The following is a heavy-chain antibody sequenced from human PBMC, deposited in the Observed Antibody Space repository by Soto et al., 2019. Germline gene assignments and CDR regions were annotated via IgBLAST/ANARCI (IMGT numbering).Heavy chain of an antibody. CDR1: GGTFSSYA. CDR2: IIPIFGTA. CDR3: ALPRYDSSGYPRSGLLTN. J-gene: IGHJ4*02. D-gene: IGHD3-22*01. Sequence: SVKVSCKASGGTFSSYAISWVRQAPGQGLEWMGGIIPIFGTANYAQKFQGRVTITADKSTSTAYMELSSLRSEDTAVYYCALPRYDSSGYPRSGLLTNWGQGTLVTVSS. V-gene: IGHV1-69*06.